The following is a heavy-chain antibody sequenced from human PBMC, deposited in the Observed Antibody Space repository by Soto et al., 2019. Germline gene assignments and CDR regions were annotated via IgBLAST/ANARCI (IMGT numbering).Heavy chain of an antibody. D-gene: IGHD6-13*01. CDR1: GGTFSSYT. Sequence: SVKVSCKASGGTFSSYTISWVRQAPGQGLEWMGRIIPILGIANYAQKFQGRVTITADKSTSTAYMELSSLRSEDTAVYYCARDSSSRIYYYYYYMDVWGKGTTVTVSS. J-gene: IGHJ6*03. CDR3: ARDSSSRIYYYYYYMDV. CDR2: IIPILGIA. V-gene: IGHV1-69*04.